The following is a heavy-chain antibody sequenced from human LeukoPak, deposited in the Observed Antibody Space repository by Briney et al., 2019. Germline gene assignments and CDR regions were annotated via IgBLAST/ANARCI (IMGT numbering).Heavy chain of an antibody. CDR3: ARMYPTENWFDP. Sequence: SETLSLTRTVSGGSISSSSYYWGWIRQPPGKGLEWIGSIYYSGSTYYNPSLKSRVTISVDTSKNQFSLKLSSVTAADTAVYYCARMYPTENWFDPWGQGTLVTVSS. J-gene: IGHJ5*02. D-gene: IGHD1-14*01. CDR1: GGSISSSSYY. V-gene: IGHV4-39*01. CDR2: IYYSGST.